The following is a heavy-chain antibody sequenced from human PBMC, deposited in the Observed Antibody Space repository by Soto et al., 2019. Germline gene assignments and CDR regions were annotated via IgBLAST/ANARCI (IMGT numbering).Heavy chain of an antibody. J-gene: IGHJ4*02. CDR2: ISSSSSYI. D-gene: IGHD5-18*01. V-gene: IGHV3-21*01. CDR3: ARDVTDTDFDY. Sequence: EVQLVESGGGLVKPGGSLRLSCAASGFTFSSYSMNWVRQAPGKGLEWVSSISSSSSYIYYADSVKSRFTISRANAKNSLYLQMNNLRAEDTAVYYCARDVTDTDFDYWGQGTLVTVSS. CDR1: GFTFSSYS.